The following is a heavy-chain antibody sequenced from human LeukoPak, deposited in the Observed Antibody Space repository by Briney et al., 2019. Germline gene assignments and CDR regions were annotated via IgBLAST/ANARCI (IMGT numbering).Heavy chain of an antibody. D-gene: IGHD4-17*01. J-gene: IGHJ4*02. V-gene: IGHV4-59*01. Sequence: SETLSLTCTVSGGSISSYYWSWIRQPPGKGLEWIGYIYYSGSTNYNPSLKSRVTISVDTSKNQFSLKLSSVTAADTAVFYCARPDGNYLIDRGKFDSGGQEPRVPAPS. CDR3: ARPDGNYLIDRGKFDS. CDR1: GGSISSYY. CDR2: IYYSGST.